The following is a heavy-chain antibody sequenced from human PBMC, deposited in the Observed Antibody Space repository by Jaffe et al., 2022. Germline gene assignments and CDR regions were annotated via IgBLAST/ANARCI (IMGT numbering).Heavy chain of an antibody. CDR2: INHSGST. V-gene: IGHV4-34*01. CDR3: ARGRTLDY. Sequence: QVQLQQWGAGLLKPSETLSLTCAVYGGSFSGYYWSWIRQPPGKGLEWIGEINHSGSTNYNPSLKSRVTISVDTSKNQFSLKLSSVTAADTAVYYCARGRTLDYWGQGTLVTVSS. CDR1: GGSFSGYY. J-gene: IGHJ4*02. D-gene: IGHD2-2*01.